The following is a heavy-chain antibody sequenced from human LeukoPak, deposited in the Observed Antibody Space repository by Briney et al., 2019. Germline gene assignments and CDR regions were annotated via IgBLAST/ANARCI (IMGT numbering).Heavy chain of an antibody. Sequence: GASVKVSCKASGYTFTGYYMHWVRRAPGQGLEWMGWINPNSGGTNYAQKFQGRVTMTRDTSISTAYMELSRLRSDDTAVYYCARGPVYSSSWYNWFDPWGQGTLVTVSS. CDR3: ARGPVYSSSWYNWFDP. CDR1: GYTFTGYY. V-gene: IGHV1-2*02. CDR2: INPNSGGT. D-gene: IGHD6-13*01. J-gene: IGHJ5*02.